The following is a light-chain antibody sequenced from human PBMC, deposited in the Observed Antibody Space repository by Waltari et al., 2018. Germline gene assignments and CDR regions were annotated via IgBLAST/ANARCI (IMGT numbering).Light chain of an antibody. CDR1: QSILNVSNNEDY. CDR2: WAS. Sequence: DIVMTQSPDSLAVSLGGRATIHCRSSQSILNVSNNEDYLAWYQRKPGQPPKLLIFWASTRESGVPDRFSGGRSGSDFTLTITSLRPEDVALYFCQQYFSRPFSFGGGTKVEIK. V-gene: IGKV4-1*01. J-gene: IGKJ4*01. CDR3: QQYFSRPFS.